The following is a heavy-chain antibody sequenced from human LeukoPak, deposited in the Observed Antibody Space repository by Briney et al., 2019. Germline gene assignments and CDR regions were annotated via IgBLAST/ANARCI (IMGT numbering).Heavy chain of an antibody. CDR2: IYTSGST. D-gene: IGHD3-9*01. V-gene: IGHV4-4*07. Sequence: SETLSLTCTVSGGSISSYYWSWIRQPAGKGPEWIGRIYTSGSTNYNPSLKSRVTMSVDTSKNQFSLKLSSVTAADTAVYYCARARYVNSFYAFDIWGQGTLVTVSS. CDR1: GGSISSYY. CDR3: ARARYVNSFYAFDI. J-gene: IGHJ3*02.